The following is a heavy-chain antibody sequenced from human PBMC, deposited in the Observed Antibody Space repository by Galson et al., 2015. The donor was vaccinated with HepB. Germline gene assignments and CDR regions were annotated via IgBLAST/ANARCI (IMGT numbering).Heavy chain of an antibody. D-gene: IGHD2-2*01. Sequence: ETLSLTCTVSGGSIINSAYYWGWIRQPPGEGLEWIGSVFYSGDTYYNPSLKSRVTISVDTSQNQFSLKLRSVTAADTGIYYWARYCSTATCYNHFDYWGQGILITVSS. CDR1: GGSIINSAYY. V-gene: IGHV4-39*01. CDR3: ARYCSTATCYNHFDY. CDR2: VFYSGDT. J-gene: IGHJ4*02.